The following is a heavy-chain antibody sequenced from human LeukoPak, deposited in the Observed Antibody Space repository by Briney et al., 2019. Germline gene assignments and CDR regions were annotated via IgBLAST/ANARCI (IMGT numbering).Heavy chain of an antibody. Sequence: ASVKVSCKASGYTFTSYGISWVRQAPGQGPEWMGIINPDSTGTSYAQKFQGRVTMTRDMSTSTFYMELSSLRSDDTAVYYCARDLGYYDVSGFHADAFDMWGQGTMVTVSS. CDR1: GYTFTSYG. CDR2: INPDSTGT. V-gene: IGHV1-46*01. CDR3: ARDLGYYDVSGFHADAFDM. D-gene: IGHD3-22*01. J-gene: IGHJ3*02.